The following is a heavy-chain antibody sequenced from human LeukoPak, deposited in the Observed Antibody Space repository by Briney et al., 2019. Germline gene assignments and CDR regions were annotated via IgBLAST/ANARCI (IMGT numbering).Heavy chain of an antibody. CDR1: GFTFTSHS. J-gene: IGHJ4*02. CDR3: ARGGDYPSDY. V-gene: IGHV3-48*02. D-gene: IGHD4-17*01. CDR2: IGTGSNTI. Sequence: PGGSLRLSCTASGFTFTSHSMNWVRQAPGKGLEWVSYIGTGSNTIYYADSVKGRFTISRDNAKKSLYLQMNSLRDDDTAVYYCARGGDYPSDYWGQGTLVTVSS.